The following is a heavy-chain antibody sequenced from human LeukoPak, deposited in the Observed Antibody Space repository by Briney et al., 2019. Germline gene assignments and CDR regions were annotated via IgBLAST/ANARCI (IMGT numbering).Heavy chain of an antibody. CDR3: AREVSPWGSSFDY. J-gene: IGHJ4*02. V-gene: IGHV1-2*02. CDR1: GYTFTGYY. D-gene: IGHD6-6*01. CDR2: INPNSGAT. Sequence: ASVKVSCKASGYTFTGYYMHWVRQAPGQGLEWMGWINPNSGATTYAQKFQDRVTMPRDTSISTAYMDLSRLRSDDTAVYYCAREVSPWGSSFDYWGQGTLVTVSS.